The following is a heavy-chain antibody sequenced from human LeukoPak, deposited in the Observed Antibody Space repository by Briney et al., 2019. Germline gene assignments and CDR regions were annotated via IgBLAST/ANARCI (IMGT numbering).Heavy chain of an antibody. Sequence: WETLSLTCTVSGGSISSYYWSWIRQPAGKGLEWIGRIYTSGSTNYNPSLKSRVTMSVDTSKNQFSLKLSSVTAADTAVYYCARDQDYGDYENWYFDLWGRGTLVTVSS. CDR2: IYTSGST. V-gene: IGHV4-4*07. J-gene: IGHJ2*01. CDR1: GGSISSYY. CDR3: ARDQDYGDYENWYFDL. D-gene: IGHD4-17*01.